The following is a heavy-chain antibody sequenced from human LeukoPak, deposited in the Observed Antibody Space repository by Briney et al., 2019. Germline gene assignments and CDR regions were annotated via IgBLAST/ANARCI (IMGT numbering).Heavy chain of an antibody. CDR3: VRDRVVVTATFDC. J-gene: IGHJ4*02. CDR1: GFTFSGYA. D-gene: IGHD2-21*02. V-gene: IGHV3-64D*06. CDR2: IPSNGGTT. Sequence: GGSLRLSCSASGFTFSGYAMHWVRQAPGKGLEYVSGIPSNGGTTYYADPVKGRFTISRDNSKNTLYLQMSSQRAEDTAVYFCVRDRVVVTATFDCWGQGTLVTVSS.